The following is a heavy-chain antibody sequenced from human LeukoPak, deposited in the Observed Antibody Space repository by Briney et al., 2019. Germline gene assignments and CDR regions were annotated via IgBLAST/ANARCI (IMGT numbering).Heavy chain of an antibody. CDR1: GFIFSSYA. V-gene: IGHV3-33*01. CDR2: IWSDGSRQ. CDR3: ARGVAQNGNPNYFDP. D-gene: IGHD2-15*01. Sequence: GGSLRLSCAASGFIFSSYAMHWVRQAPATGLEWVAVIWSDGSRQYYLDSVKGRFTISRDNSKNTLYLQMNSLRAEDTAVYSCARGVAQNGNPNYFDPWGRGTLVTVSS. J-gene: IGHJ5*02.